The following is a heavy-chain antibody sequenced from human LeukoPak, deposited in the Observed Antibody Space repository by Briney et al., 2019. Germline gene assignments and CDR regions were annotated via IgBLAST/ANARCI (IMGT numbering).Heavy chain of an antibody. D-gene: IGHD5-18*01. CDR2: IYYSGST. CDR1: GGSISVYY. V-gene: IGHV4-59*01. Sequence: SETLSLTCTVSGGSISVYYWSWIRQPPGKGLEWIGYIYYSGSTNYNPSLKSRVTISVDTSKNQFSLKLSSVTAADTAVYYCARDAETAMVTWGQGTLVTVSS. CDR3: ARDAETAMVT. J-gene: IGHJ4*02.